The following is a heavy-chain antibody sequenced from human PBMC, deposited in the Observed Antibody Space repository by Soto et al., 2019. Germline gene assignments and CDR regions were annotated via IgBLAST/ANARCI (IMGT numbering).Heavy chain of an antibody. CDR3: ARDRADVSLGYYFDY. Sequence: QVQLQESGPGLVKPSETLSLTCTVSGDSISNKDWWTWVRQPPGKGLQWIGEIYHNGNTKYNPSLQSRVTISVDESKKQFSLKLTSVTAADTAVYFCARDRADVSLGYYFDYWDQGTLVTVSS. CDR1: GDSISNKDW. CDR2: IYHNGNT. J-gene: IGHJ4*02. V-gene: IGHV4-4*02. D-gene: IGHD3-3*01.